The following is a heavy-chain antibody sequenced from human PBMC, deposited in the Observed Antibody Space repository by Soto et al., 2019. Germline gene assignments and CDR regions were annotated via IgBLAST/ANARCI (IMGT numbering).Heavy chain of an antibody. V-gene: IGHV1-2*02. J-gene: IGHJ5*02. D-gene: IGHD6-13*01. Sequence: ASVKVSCKASGYTFTGYYMHWVRQAPGQGLEWMGWINPNSGGTNYAQKFQGRVTMTRDTSISTAYMELSRLRSDDTAVYYCARVSSSRGWFDPWGQGALVTVSS. CDR1: GYTFTGYY. CDR2: INPNSGGT. CDR3: ARVSSSRGWFDP.